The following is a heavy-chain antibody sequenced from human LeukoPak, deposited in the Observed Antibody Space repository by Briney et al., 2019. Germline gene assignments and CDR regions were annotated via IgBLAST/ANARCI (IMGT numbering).Heavy chain of an antibody. D-gene: IGHD2-2*02. CDR3: ARANRDIVVVPAAIGYYYMDV. V-gene: IGHV3-48*03. Sequence: GGSLRLSCAASGFTFSSYEMNWVRQAPGKGLEWVSYISSSSSTIYYADSVKGRFTISRDNAKNSLYLQMNSLRAEDTAVYYCARANRDIVVVPAAIGYYYMDVWGKGTTVTVSS. CDR2: ISSSSSTI. J-gene: IGHJ6*03. CDR1: GFTFSSYE.